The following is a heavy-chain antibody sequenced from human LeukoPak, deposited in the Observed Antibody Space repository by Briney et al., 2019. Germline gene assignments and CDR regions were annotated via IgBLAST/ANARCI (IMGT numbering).Heavy chain of an antibody. CDR2: INHSGGST. CDR1: GYTFTKYY. V-gene: IGHV1-46*01. CDR3: ARSGSSGWYHFDL. Sequence: ASVKVSCKASGYTFTKYYIHWVRQAPGQGLKWMGVINHSGGSTSYAQKFQGRVTMTRDTSTSTVYMELSSLRPEDTAVYYCARSGSSGWYHFDLWGRGTLVTVSS. D-gene: IGHD6-19*01. J-gene: IGHJ2*01.